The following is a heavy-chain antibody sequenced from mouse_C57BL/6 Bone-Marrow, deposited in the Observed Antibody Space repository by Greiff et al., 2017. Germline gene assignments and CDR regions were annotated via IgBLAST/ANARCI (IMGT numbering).Heavy chain of an antibody. CDR1: EYEFPSHD. V-gene: IGHV5-2*01. J-gene: IGHJ1*03. CDR2: INSDGGGT. D-gene: IGHD1-1*01. CDR3: ARLNYCGSSPDWYFDV. Sequence: EVQVVESGGGLVQPGESLKLSCESNEYEFPSHDMSWVRKTPEKRLELVAAINSDGGGTYYTDTMERRVIISRDNTKKTLYLQMSSLRSEDTALDYCARLNYCGSSPDWYFDVWGTGTTVTVSS.